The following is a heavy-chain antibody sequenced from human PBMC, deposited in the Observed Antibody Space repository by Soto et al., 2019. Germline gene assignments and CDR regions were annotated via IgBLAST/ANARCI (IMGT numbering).Heavy chain of an antibody. J-gene: IGHJ4*02. Sequence: QVQLVQSGAEVKKPGSSVKVSCKTSGVTFNSYAISWVRQAPGHGLEWMGGIFPLFGTSNYAQKLQGRLTSTADESTSTAYMELSSLKSEDTAVYYCARGWVEMATITAVFDYWGQGTLVTVSS. V-gene: IGHV1-69*01. CDR2: IFPLFGTS. CDR1: GVTFNSYA. D-gene: IGHD5-12*01. CDR3: ARGWVEMATITAVFDY.